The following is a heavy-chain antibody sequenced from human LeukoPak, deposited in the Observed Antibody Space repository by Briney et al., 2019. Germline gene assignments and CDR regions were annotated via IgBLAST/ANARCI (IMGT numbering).Heavy chain of an antibody. CDR2: MNPNSGNT. J-gene: IGHJ4*02. D-gene: IGHD3-10*01. CDR1: VDTSITYD. Sequence: APLKVSPTAPVDTSITYDINWVRQATGHGLEWMGWMNPNSGNTGYAQKFQGRVTMTRNTSISTAYMELSSLRSEDTAVYYCARTYDYGSGSHRDDYWGQGTLVTVSS. CDR3: ARTYDYGSGSHRDDY. V-gene: IGHV1-8*01.